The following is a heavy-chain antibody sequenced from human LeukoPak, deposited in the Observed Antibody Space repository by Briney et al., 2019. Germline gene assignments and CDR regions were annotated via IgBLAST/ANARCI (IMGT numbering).Heavy chain of an antibody. CDR2: IRYDGSNK. Sequence: PGGSLRLSCAASGFTFSSYGMHWVRQAPGKGLEWVAFIRYDGSNKYYADSVKGRFTISRDNSKNTLYLQMNSLRAEDTAVYYCAKDQGTAMVYYYYYYGMDVWGQGTTVTVSS. CDR3: AKDQGTAMVYYYYYYGMDV. V-gene: IGHV3-30*02. D-gene: IGHD5-18*01. J-gene: IGHJ6*02. CDR1: GFTFSSYG.